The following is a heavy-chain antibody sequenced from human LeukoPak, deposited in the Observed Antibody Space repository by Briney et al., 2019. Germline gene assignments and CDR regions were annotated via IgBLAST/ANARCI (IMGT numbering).Heavy chain of an antibody. J-gene: IGHJ5*02. CDR1: GYTFTSYG. CDR2: ISAYNGNT. V-gene: IGHV1-18*01. Sequence: GASVKVSCKASGYTFTSYGISWVRQAPGQGLERMGWISAYNGNTNYAQKLQGRVTMTTDTSTSTAYMELRSLRSDDTAVYYCARGYRLTGTTPSNWFDPWGQGTLVTVSS. D-gene: IGHD1-7*01. CDR3: ARGYRLTGTTPSNWFDP.